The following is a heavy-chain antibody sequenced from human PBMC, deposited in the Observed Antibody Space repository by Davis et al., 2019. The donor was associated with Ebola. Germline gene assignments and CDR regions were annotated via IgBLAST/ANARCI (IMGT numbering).Heavy chain of an antibody. CDR3: ARDVGAAAGGDGDDY. V-gene: IGHV1-69*13. CDR2: IIPMIGRP. J-gene: IGHJ4*02. CDR1: GGTFSTFA. Sequence: SVKVSCKASGGTFSTFAISWVRQVPGQGLEWMGGIIPMIGRPSYAQKFQGRVTITADESTSTAYMELSSLRSEDTAVYYCARDVGAAAGGDGDDYWGQGTLVTVSS. D-gene: IGHD6-13*01.